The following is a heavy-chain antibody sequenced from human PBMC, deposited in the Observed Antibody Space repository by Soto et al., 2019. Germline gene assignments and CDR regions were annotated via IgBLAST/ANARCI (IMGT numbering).Heavy chain of an antibody. CDR2: IYPGDSDT. J-gene: IGHJ4*02. Sequence: LKISCKGSGYSFTSYWIGWVRQMPGKGLEWMGIIYPGDSDTRYSPSFQGQVTISADKSISTAYLQWSSLKASDTAMYYCARRDLPRGYSSSWYYFDYWGQGTLVTVSS. D-gene: IGHD6-13*01. CDR1: GYSFTSYW. CDR3: ARRDLPRGYSSSWYYFDY. V-gene: IGHV5-51*01.